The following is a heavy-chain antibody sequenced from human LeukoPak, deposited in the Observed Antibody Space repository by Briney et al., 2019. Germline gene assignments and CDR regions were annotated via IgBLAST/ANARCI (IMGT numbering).Heavy chain of an antibody. V-gene: IGHV1-69*05. D-gene: IGHD6-19*01. CDR2: MIPIFGTA. Sequence: SVKVSCKASGYTFTSYYMHCVRQAPGQGLEWMGRMIPIFGTANYAQKFKGRVTITTDESTSTAYMELSSLRSEDTAVYCCARAGVAVAGTGGGAFDIWGQGTMVTVSS. CDR1: GYTFTSYY. J-gene: IGHJ3*02. CDR3: ARAGVAVAGTGGGAFDI.